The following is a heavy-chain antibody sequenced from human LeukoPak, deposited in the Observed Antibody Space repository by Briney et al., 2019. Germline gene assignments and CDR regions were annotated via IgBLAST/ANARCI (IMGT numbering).Heavy chain of an antibody. CDR1: GFTFSNYW. CDR2: INQDGSEK. J-gene: IGHJ4*02. D-gene: IGHD2-15*01. V-gene: IGHV3-7*01. Sequence: PGGSLRLSCAASGFTFSNYWMSWVRQAPGKGLEWEANINQDGSEKYSVDSVTGRFTISRDNPKNSLYLQMNNLRGEDTAIYYCARDKEYCSGGSCYFGSSFDFWGQGTLVSVSS. CDR3: ARDKEYCSGGSCYFGSSFDF.